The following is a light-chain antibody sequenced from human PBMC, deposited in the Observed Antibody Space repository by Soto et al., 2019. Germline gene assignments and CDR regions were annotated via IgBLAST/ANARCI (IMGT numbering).Light chain of an antibody. CDR2: VAS. Sequence: IQLTQAPSSLSTSVGDRITITCRASQGISNYLALYQQKPGQAPKVLIYVASTRQSGVPSRFSGSGSGTDFPPTISRLRPDDFATYYCQQLNSYPLTFGGGTKVQIK. V-gene: IGKV1-9*01. CDR1: QGISNY. CDR3: QQLNSYPLT. J-gene: IGKJ4*01.